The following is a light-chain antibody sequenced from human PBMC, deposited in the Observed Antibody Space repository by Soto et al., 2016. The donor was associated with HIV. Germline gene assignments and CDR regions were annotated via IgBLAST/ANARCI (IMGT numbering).Light chain of an antibody. CDR2: AKN. Sequence: SSELTQDPAVSVALGQTVRITCQGDSLRNYYATWYQQKPGQAPRLVIYAKNNRPSGIPDRFSGSNSGNKASLTITGAQAEDEADYYCNSRGSSDNHNYVFGTGTKVTVL. V-gene: IGLV3-19*01. J-gene: IGLJ1*01. CDR3: NSRGSSDNHNYV. CDR1: SLRNYY.